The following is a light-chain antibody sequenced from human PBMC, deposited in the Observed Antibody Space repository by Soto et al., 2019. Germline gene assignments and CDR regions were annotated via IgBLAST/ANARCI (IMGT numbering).Light chain of an antibody. CDR1: QDISNY. Sequence: DIQMTQSPSSLSASVGDRVTITCQASQDISNYLNWYQQKPGKAPKLLIYDASNLETGVPSRFSGSGSGTDFTFTISSLQPEDIATYYCLQYDTLRWTFGQGTKVEIK. J-gene: IGKJ1*01. CDR2: DAS. CDR3: LQYDTLRWT. V-gene: IGKV1-33*01.